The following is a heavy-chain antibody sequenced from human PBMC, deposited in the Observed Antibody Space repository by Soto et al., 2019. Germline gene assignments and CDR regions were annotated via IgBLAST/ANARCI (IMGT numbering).Heavy chain of an antibody. V-gene: IGHV1-69*04. Sequence: GASVKVSCKASGGTFSSYTISWVRQAPGQGLEWMGRIIPILGIANYAQKFQGRVTITADKSTSTAYMEPSSLRSEDTAVYYCARDFTAAGTEVWFDPWGQGTLVTVSS. CDR1: GGTFSSYT. CDR3: ARDFTAAGTEVWFDP. D-gene: IGHD6-13*01. CDR2: IIPILGIA. J-gene: IGHJ5*02.